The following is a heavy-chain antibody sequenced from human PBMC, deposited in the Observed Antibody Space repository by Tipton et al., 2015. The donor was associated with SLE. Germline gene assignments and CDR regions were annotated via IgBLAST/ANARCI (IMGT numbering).Heavy chain of an antibody. J-gene: IGHJ3*02. V-gene: IGHV3-30*04. CDR3: ARDGLYAFDI. D-gene: IGHD6-19*01. CDR1: GFTFSSYA. Sequence: SLRLSCAASGFTFSSYAMHWVRQAPGKGLEWVAVISYDGSNKYYADSVKGRFTISRDNSKNTLYLQMNSLRAEDTAVYYCARDGLYAFDIWGQGTMVTASS. CDR2: ISYDGSNK.